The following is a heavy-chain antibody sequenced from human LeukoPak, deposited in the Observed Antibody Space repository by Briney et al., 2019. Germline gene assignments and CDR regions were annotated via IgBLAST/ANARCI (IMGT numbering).Heavy chain of an antibody. CDR3: ARKLRLGGNWFDP. J-gene: IGHJ5*02. CDR2: IIPISGTT. V-gene: IGHV1-69*13. CDR1: GGTFTSYA. Sequence: GASVKVPCKTSGGTFTSYAITWVRQAPGQGLEWMGKIIPISGTTNYAQKFQGRVTFTADESTSTAYMELSSLRSEDTALYYCARKLRLGGNWFDPWGQGTLVTVSS. D-gene: IGHD1-26*01.